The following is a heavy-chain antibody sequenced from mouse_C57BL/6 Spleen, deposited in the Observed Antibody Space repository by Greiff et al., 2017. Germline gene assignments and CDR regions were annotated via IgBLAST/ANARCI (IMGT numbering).Heavy chain of an antibody. J-gene: IGHJ4*01. V-gene: IGHV1-15*01. Sequence: QVQLQQSGAELVRPGASVTLSCKASGYTFTDYEMHWVKQTPVHGLEWIGAIDPETGGTAYNQKFKGKAILTADKSSSTAYMELRSLTSEDSAVYYCTSHYDGWGYYYAMDYWGQGTSVTVSS. CDR2: IDPETGGT. D-gene: IGHD2-3*01. CDR3: TSHYDGWGYYYAMDY. CDR1: GYTFTDYE.